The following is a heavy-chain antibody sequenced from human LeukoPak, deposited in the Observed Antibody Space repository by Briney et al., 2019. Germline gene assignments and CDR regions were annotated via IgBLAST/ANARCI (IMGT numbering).Heavy chain of an antibody. D-gene: IGHD3-22*01. CDR1: GYTFTSYD. Sequence: APVKVSCKASGYTFTSYDINWVRQAPGQGLEWMGIINPSGGSTSYAQKFQGRVTMTRDTSTSTVYMELSSLRSEDTAVYYCARKYYYDSSGYTEDAFDIWGQGTMVTVSS. CDR2: INPSGGST. CDR3: ARKYYYDSSGYTEDAFDI. J-gene: IGHJ3*02. V-gene: IGHV1-46*01.